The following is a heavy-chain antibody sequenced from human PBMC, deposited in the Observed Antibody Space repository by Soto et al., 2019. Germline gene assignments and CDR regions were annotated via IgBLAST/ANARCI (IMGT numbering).Heavy chain of an antibody. J-gene: IGHJ4*02. D-gene: IGHD5-12*01. CDR2: IYYSGST. CDR3: ARHAPNSGYDLVSFDY. V-gene: IGHV4-39*01. CDR1: GGSISSSSYY. Sequence: SETLSLTCTVSGGSISSSSYYWGWIRQPPGKGLEWIGSIYYSGSTYYNPSLKSRVTISVDTSKNQFSLKLSSVTAADTAVYYCARHAPNSGYDLVSFDYWGQGTLVTVSS.